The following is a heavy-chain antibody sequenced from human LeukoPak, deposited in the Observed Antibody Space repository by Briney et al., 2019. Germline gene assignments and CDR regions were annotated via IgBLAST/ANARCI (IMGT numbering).Heavy chain of an antibody. CDR2: IYHSGST. CDR3: ASRRYCSSTSCSRYYHGMDV. CDR1: GGSISSGGYS. V-gene: IGHV4-30-2*01. Sequence: SETLSLTCAVSGGSISSGGYSWSWLRQPPGTGLEWIGYIYHSGSTYYNPSLKSRVTISVDRSKNQFSLKLSSVTAADTAVYYCASRRYCSSTSCSRYYHGMDVWGQGTTVTVSS. J-gene: IGHJ6*02. D-gene: IGHD2-2*01.